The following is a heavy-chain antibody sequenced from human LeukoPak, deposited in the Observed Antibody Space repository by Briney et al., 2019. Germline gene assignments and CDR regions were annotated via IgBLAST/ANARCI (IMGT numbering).Heavy chain of an antibody. CDR2: IFYSGSA. CDR1: GGSISDSSYY. Sequence: SETLSLTCTVSGGSISDSSYYWGWIRQPPGKGLEWIGTIFYSGSAYYSPSLKSRVTMFVDTSKNQFSLKLSSVTSAYTAVYYCARRGGYYGSGRTYWFDPWGLGTLVTVSS. V-gene: IGHV4-39*01. J-gene: IGHJ5*02. D-gene: IGHD3-10*01. CDR3: ARRGGYYGSGRTYWFDP.